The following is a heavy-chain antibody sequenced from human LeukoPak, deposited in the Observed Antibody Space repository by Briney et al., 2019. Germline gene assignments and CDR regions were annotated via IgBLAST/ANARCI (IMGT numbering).Heavy chain of an antibody. Sequence: GGSLRLSCAASGFTFSSYSMNWVRQAPGKGLEWVSSISSSSSYIYYADSVKGRFTISRDNAKNSLYLQMNSLRAEDTAVYYCARAKFIAGYGMDVWGQGTTVTVSS. CDR3: ARAKFIAGYGMDV. J-gene: IGHJ6*02. D-gene: IGHD6-13*01. V-gene: IGHV3-21*01. CDR1: GFTFSSYS. CDR2: ISSSSSYI.